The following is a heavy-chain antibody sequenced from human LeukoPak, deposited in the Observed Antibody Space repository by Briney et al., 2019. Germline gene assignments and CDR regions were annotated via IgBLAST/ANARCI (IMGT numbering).Heavy chain of an antibody. Sequence: SETLSLTCTVSGGSMNNYYWSWIRQAPGKGLEWIGYISDSGSTNYNPSLRSRVTISVDTSKNQFSLKLSSVTAADTALYYCARYDYGDCWFDPWGQGTLVTVSS. CDR3: ARYDYGDCWFDP. V-gene: IGHV4-59*01. CDR2: ISDSGST. CDR1: GGSMNNYY. J-gene: IGHJ5*02. D-gene: IGHD4-17*01.